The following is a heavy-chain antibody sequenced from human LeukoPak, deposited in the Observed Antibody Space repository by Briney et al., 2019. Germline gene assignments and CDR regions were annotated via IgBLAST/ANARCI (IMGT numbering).Heavy chain of an antibody. J-gene: IGHJ4*02. V-gene: IGHV3-30-3*01. CDR1: GFTFSSYA. Sequence: GGSLRLSCAASGFTFSSYAMHWVRQAPGKGLEWVAVISYDGSNKYYADSVKGRFTISRDNSKNTLYLQMNSLRAEDTAAYYCARGLYYDSSGPPDYWGQGTLVTVSS. CDR3: ARGLYYDSSGPPDY. D-gene: IGHD3-22*01. CDR2: ISYDGSNK.